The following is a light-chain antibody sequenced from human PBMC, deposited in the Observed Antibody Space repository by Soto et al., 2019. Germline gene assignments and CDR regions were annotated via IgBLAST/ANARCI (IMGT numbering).Light chain of an antibody. CDR2: GAS. CDR1: QSVSSSY. CDR3: QQYGSSPPQT. V-gene: IGKV3-20*01. Sequence: EIVLTQSPGTLSLSPGERATLSYRASQSVSSSYLAWYQQKPGQAPRLLIYGASSRATGIPDRFSGSGSGTDFTLTISRLEPEDFAVYYCQQYGSSPPQTFGQGTKVDIK. J-gene: IGKJ1*01.